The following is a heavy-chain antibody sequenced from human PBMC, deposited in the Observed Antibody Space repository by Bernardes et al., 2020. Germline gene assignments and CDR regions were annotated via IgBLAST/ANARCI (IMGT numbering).Heavy chain of an antibody. CDR2: IKSKVDGGAA. D-gene: IGHD3-16*01. CDR1: GFNFRNVW. V-gene: IGHV3-15*01. CDR3: TPAGGVTSGWKGEHYFDY. Sequence: GSLSLSCAGSGFNFRNVWMAWVRQAPGRGLEWVGRIKSKVDGGAADYAAPVKDRFSISRDDSKNTVYLQMSSLQNDDTAVYYCTPAGGVTSGWKGEHYFDYWGQGVLVTVSS. J-gene: IGHJ4*02.